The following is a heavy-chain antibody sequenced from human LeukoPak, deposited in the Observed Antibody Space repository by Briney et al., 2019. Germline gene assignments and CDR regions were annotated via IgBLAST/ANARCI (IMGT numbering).Heavy chain of an antibody. CDR1: GFTVSSNY. CDR3: ATTAREGEFDY. Sequence: SGGSLRLSCAASGFTVSSNYMSWVRQAPGKGLEWVSVIYSGGSTYYADSVKGRFTISRDNSKNTLYLQMNSLRAEDTAVYYCATTAREGEFDYWGQGTLVTVSS. D-gene: IGHD2-21*02. J-gene: IGHJ4*02. CDR2: IYSGGST. V-gene: IGHV3-53*01.